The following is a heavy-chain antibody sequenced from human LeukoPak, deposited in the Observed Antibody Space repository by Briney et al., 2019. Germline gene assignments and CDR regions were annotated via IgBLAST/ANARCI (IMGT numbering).Heavy chain of an antibody. Sequence: AAVKVSCKSSGYTFTCYGISWVRQAPGQGLEWVGWISAYNGNTNYAQKLQGRVTMTTDTSTSTAYMELRSLRSDDTAVYYCARGPGYYGSGSVDYWGQGTLVTVSS. V-gene: IGHV1-18*04. D-gene: IGHD3-10*01. J-gene: IGHJ4*02. CDR3: ARGPGYYGSGSVDY. CDR1: GYTFTCYG. CDR2: ISAYNGNT.